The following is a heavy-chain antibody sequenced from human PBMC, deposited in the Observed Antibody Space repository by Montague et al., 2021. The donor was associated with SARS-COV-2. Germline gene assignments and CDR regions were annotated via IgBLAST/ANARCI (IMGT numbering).Heavy chain of an antibody. J-gene: IGHJ5*01. CDR1: AGAIRDTDYF. D-gene: IGHD3-3*01. V-gene: IGHV4-39*01. Sequence: SETLSLTCTVSAGAIRDTDYFWGWIRQPPGKGLEWIGSIYYSGTTYHNPSLKSRVTISVDTSKNQFSLKLSSVTAADTAVYYCTRHRDNFGSLNWFASWGQGTLVTVSS. CDR2: IYYSGTT. CDR3: TRHRDNFGSLNWFAS.